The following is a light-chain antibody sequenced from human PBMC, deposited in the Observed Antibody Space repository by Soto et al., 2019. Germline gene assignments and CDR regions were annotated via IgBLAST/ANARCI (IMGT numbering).Light chain of an antibody. CDR3: QQRDNWPPTWT. J-gene: IGKJ1*01. Sequence: EIVMTQSPATLSLSPGERATLSCGASQSVSTYLAWYQQKPGQAPRLLXXHTSNRAAGIPARFSGSGSGTDFTLTISSLEPEDFAVYYCQQRDNWPPTWTFGQGTKVDI. CDR2: HTS. CDR1: QSVSTY. V-gene: IGKV3-11*01.